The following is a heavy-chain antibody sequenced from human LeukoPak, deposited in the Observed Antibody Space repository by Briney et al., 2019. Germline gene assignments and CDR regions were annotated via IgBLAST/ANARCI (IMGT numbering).Heavy chain of an antibody. CDR3: ARPTETYYDILTGDSYGMDV. CDR2: IIPIFGIA. Sequence: SVKVSCKASGGTFSSYAISWVRQAPGQGLEWMGRIIPIFGIANYAQKFQGRVTTTADKSTSTAYMELSSLRSEDTAVYYCARPTETYYDILTGDSYGMDVWGQGTTVTVSS. D-gene: IGHD3-9*01. V-gene: IGHV1-69*04. CDR1: GGTFSSYA. J-gene: IGHJ6*02.